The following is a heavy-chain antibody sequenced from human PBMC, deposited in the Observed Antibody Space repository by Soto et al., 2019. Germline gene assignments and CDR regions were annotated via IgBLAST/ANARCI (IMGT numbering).Heavy chain of an antibody. J-gene: IGHJ5*01. Sequence: PSETLSLTCTVSGGSISSGNYYWSWIRQPPGKGLEWIGHIYYSGNTDYNPSLKSRLAISIDTSKNQFSLTMNSVSASDTAVYYCARDWGPYWFDSWGQGILVTVS. CDR3: ARDWGPYWFDS. CDR2: IYYSGNT. V-gene: IGHV4-30-4*01. CDR1: GGSISSGNYY. D-gene: IGHD3-16*01.